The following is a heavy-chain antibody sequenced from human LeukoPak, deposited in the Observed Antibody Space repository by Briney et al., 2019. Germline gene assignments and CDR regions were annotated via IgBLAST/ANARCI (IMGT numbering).Heavy chain of an antibody. CDR3: AKIPSATVVTSFGL. CDR1: GFTFSSYG. J-gene: IGHJ5*02. D-gene: IGHD4-23*01. V-gene: IGHV3-30*18. Sequence: GGSLRLSCAASGFTFSSYGMHWVRQAPGKGLEWVAVISYEGSNKYYADSVKGRFTISRDNSKNTLYLQMNSLRAEDTAVYYCAKIPSATVVTSFGLWGQGTLVTVSS. CDR2: ISYEGSNK.